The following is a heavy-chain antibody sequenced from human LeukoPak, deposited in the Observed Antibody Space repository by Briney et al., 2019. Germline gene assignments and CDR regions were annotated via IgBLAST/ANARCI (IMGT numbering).Heavy chain of an antibody. Sequence: GESLKTSCKGSGYSFTSYWISWVRQMPGKGLEWMGRIDPSDSYSNYSPSFQGHVTISADKSTSTAYLQWSSLKASDTAMYYCARRSGIATPLFEYWGQGTLVTVSS. CDR2: IDPSDSYS. CDR1: GYSFTSYW. V-gene: IGHV5-10-1*01. D-gene: IGHD6-6*01. CDR3: ARRSGIATPLFEY. J-gene: IGHJ4*02.